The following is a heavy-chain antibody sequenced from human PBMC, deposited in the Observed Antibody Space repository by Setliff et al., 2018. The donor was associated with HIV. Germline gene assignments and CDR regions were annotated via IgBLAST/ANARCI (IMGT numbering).Heavy chain of an antibody. J-gene: IGHJ4*02. V-gene: IGHV3-30*02. CDR1: TFSSYG. CDR3: AKDRYYDSSGSPFDY. CDR2: IRYDGNNK. Sequence: TFSSYGMHWVRQAPGKGLEWVAFIRYDGNNKYYADSVKGRFTISRDNSKNTLYLQMNSLRAEDTAVYYCAKDRYYDSSGSPFDYWGQGTLVTVSS. D-gene: IGHD3-22*01.